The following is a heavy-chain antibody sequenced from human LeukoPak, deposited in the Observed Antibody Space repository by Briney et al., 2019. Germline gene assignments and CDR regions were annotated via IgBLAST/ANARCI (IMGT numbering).Heavy chain of an antibody. J-gene: IGHJ3*02. CDR3: AREPLGGGNRGAFDI. CDR1: GGSFSGYY. D-gene: IGHD4-23*01. CDR2: IYYSGST. Sequence: SETLSLTCAVYGGSFSGYYWSWIRQPPGKGLEWIGYIYYSGSTYYNPSLKSRVTISVDTSKNQFSLKLSSVTAADTAVYYCAREPLGGGNRGAFDIWGQGTMVTVSS. V-gene: IGHV4-30-4*08.